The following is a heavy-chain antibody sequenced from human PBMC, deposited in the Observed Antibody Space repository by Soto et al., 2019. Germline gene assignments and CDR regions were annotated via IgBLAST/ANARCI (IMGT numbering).Heavy chain of an antibody. V-gene: IGHV1-69*02. CDR3: ARGLRGYSGYDMGLFDY. CDR1: GGTFSSYT. CDR2: IIPILGIA. J-gene: IGHJ4*02. D-gene: IGHD5-12*01. Sequence: ASVKVSCKASGGTFSSYTISWVRQAPGQGLEWMGRIIPILGIANYAQKFQGRVTITADKSTSTAYMELSSLRSEDTAVYYCARGLRGYSGYDMGLFDYWGQGTLVTVSS.